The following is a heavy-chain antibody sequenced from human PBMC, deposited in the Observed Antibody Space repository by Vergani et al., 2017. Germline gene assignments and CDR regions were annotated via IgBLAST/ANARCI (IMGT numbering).Heavy chain of an antibody. Sequence: EVQLLESGGGLVQPGGSLRLSCAASGFTFSSYAMSWVRQAPGKGLEWVSAISGSGGSTYYADSVKGRFTSSRDNSKNTLYLQMNSLRAEDTAVYYCAKDLRAPITGTCGDWGQGTLVTVSS. CDR2: ISGSGGST. J-gene: IGHJ4*02. CDR3: AKDLRAPITGTCGD. CDR1: GFTFSSYA. V-gene: IGHV3-23*01. D-gene: IGHD1-7*01.